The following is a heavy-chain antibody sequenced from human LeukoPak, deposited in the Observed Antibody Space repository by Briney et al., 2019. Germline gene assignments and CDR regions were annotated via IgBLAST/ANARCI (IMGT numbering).Heavy chain of an antibody. CDR2: ISAYNGNT. J-gene: IGHJ6*02. Sequence: ASVKVSCKASGYTFTSYGISWVRQAPGQGLEWMGWISAYNGNTNYAQKLQGRVTMTTDTSTSTAYMELRSLRSDDTAVYYCARDHGSSGWSLGDYYYYYGMDVWGQGTTVTVSS. D-gene: IGHD6-19*01. CDR1: GYTFTSYG. CDR3: ARDHGSSGWSLGDYYYYYGMDV. V-gene: IGHV1-18*01.